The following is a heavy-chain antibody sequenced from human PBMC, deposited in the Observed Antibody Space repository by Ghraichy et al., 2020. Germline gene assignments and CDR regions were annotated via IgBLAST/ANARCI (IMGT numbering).Heavy chain of an antibody. J-gene: IGHJ5*02. CDR1: GFTFSSYE. CDR2: ISSSGSTI. D-gene: IGHD2-15*01. CDR3: ARGLLQSDL. Sequence: LSLTCAASGFTFSSYEMNWVRQAPGKGLEWVSYISSSGSTISYADSVKGRFTISRDNAKNSLYLQMASLRAEDTAVYYCARGLLQSDLWGQGTLVTVSS. V-gene: IGHV3-48*03.